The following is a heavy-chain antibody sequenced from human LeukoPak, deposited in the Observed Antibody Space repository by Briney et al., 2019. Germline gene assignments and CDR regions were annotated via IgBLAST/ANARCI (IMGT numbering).Heavy chain of an antibody. V-gene: IGHV1-2*02. J-gene: IGHJ5*02. CDR2: INPNGGGT. D-gene: IGHD2-15*01. CDR1: GYTFTGYY. Sequence: GASVKVSCKASGYTFTGYYMHWVRQAPGQGLEWMGWINPNGGGTNYAQKFQGRVTMTRDTSISTAYMELSRLRSDDTAVYCCATGSGRSNWFDPWGQGTLVTVSS. CDR3: ATGSGRSNWFDP.